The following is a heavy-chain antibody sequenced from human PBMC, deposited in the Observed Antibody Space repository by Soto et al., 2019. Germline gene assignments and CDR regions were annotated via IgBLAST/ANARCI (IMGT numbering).Heavy chain of an antibody. CDR3: ARDDSSGYYYYYGMDV. V-gene: IGHV1-2*04. CDR1: GYTFTGYY. D-gene: IGHD3-22*01. Sequence: VASVKVSCKASGYTFTGYYMHWVRQAPGQGLEWMGWINPNSGGTNYAQKFQGWVTMTRDTSISTAYMELSRPRSDDTAVYYCARDDSSGYYYYYGMDVWGQGTTVTVSS. CDR2: INPNSGGT. J-gene: IGHJ6*02.